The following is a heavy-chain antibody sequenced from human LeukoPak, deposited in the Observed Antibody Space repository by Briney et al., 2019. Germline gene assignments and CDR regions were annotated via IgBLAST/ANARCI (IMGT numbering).Heavy chain of an antibody. V-gene: IGHV4-4*07. CDR1: GGSISSYY. J-gene: IGHJ3*02. CDR3: ARALGYYYDSSARGAFDI. D-gene: IGHD3-22*01. Sequence: SETLSLTCTVSGGSISSYYWSWVRQPAGKGLEWIGRIYASGNTNYNPSLKGRVTMTVDTSKNQFSLNLSSVTAADTAVYYCARALGYYYDSSARGAFDIWGQGTMVTVSS. CDR2: IYASGNT.